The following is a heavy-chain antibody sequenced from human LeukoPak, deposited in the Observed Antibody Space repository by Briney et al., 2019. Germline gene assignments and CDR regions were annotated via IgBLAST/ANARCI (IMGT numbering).Heavy chain of an antibody. V-gene: IGHV3-23*01. J-gene: IGHJ3*02. CDR3: AKDPPSVVANAFHI. CDR1: GFTFSSSV. D-gene: IGHD5-12*01. CDR2: ISGSGGTT. Sequence: GGSLRPPCAASGFTFSSSVMTWVRQAPGKGLEWVSTISGSGGTTYYADSVKGRFTISRDNSKNTLYLEMDSLRADDTAVYSCAKDPPSVVANAFHIWGQGTMVTVSS.